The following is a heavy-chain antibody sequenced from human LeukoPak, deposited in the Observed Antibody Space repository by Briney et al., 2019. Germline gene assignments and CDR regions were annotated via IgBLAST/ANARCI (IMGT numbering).Heavy chain of an antibody. J-gene: IGHJ4*02. CDR2: IYYSGST. CDR3: ARRGVVTEFDY. CDR1: GGSISSYY. D-gene: IGHD4-23*01. Sequence: SETLSLTCTVSGGSISSYYWSWIRQPPGKGLEWIGYIYYSGSTNYNPSLKSRVTISVDTSKNQFSLKLSSVSAADTAVYYCARRGVVTEFDYWGQGTLVTVSS. V-gene: IGHV4-59*01.